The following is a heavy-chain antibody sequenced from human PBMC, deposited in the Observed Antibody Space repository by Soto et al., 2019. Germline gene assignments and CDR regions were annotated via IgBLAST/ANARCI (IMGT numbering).Heavy chain of an antibody. CDR1: GGSVSSSNW. CDR2: IYHSGSA. D-gene: IGHD2-21*02. V-gene: IGHV4-4*02. CDR3: ARVPGVVVSADDAFDI. Sequence: QVQLQESGPGLVKPSGTLSLTCAVSGGSVSSSNWWSWVRQSPGKGLEWMGAIYHSGSAHYNPSLKSRATRSLDKSKNPFSLRLTSVTAADTAVYYCARVPGVVVSADDAFDIWGPGTRVIVSS. J-gene: IGHJ3*02.